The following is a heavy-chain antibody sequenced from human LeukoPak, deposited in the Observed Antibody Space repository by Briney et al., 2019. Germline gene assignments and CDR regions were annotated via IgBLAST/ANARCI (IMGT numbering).Heavy chain of an antibody. Sequence: PSETLSLTCAVSGGSISSSNWWSWVRQPPGKGLEWIEEIYHSGSTTYTPSLKSRVTISVDKSKNQFSLKLSSVTAAETTVYYCAIRMAAAAPTDYWGQGTLVTVSS. J-gene: IGHJ4*02. D-gene: IGHD6-13*01. CDR3: AIRMAAAAPTDY. CDR1: GGSISSSNW. V-gene: IGHV4-4*02. CDR2: IYHSGST.